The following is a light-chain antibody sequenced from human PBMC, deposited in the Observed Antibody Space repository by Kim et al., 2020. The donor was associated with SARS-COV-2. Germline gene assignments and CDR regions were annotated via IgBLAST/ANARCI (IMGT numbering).Light chain of an antibody. CDR1: RSLLHSNGYNY. Sequence: DIVMTQSPLSLPVTPGEPASISCRSSRSLLHSNGYNYLDWYLQKPGQCPQLLIYWGSNRASGVPDRFSGSGSGTDFTLEISRVEAEDVGVYYCMQALQTPYTFGQGTKLEI. CDR2: WGS. J-gene: IGKJ2*01. CDR3: MQALQTPYT. V-gene: IGKV2-28*01.